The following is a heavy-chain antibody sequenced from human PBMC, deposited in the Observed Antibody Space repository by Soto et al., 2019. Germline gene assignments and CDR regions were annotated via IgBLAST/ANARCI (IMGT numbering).Heavy chain of an antibody. J-gene: IGHJ4*02. D-gene: IGHD3-10*01. Sequence: QVQLQESGPGLVKPSGTLSLTCAVSGGSISSSNWWSWVRQPPGKGLEWIGEIYHSGNTNYNPSLQSRVTMAVDQSTNQFSLKLSSVTAADTAVYYCARRWGEGRVDYWGQGTLVTVSS. CDR2: IYHSGNT. CDR3: ARRWGEGRVDY. V-gene: IGHV4-4*02. CDR1: GGSISSSNW.